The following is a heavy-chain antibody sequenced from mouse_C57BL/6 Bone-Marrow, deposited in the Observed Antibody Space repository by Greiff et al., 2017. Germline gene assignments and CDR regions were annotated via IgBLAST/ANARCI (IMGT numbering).Heavy chain of an antibody. J-gene: IGHJ2*01. CDR3: TRRGFTTVVPYFDY. Sequence: EVKLEESGGGLVQPGGSMKLSCAASGFTFSDAWMDWVRQSPEKGLEWVAEIRNKANNHATYYAESVKGRFTISRDDSKSSVYLQMNSLRAEDTGIYYCTRRGFTTVVPYFDYWGQGTTLTVSS. CDR2: IRNKANNHAT. V-gene: IGHV6-6*01. CDR1: GFTFSDAW. D-gene: IGHD1-1*01.